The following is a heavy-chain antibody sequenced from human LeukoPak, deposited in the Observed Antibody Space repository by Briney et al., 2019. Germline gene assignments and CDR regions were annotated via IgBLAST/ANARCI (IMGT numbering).Heavy chain of an antibody. Sequence: SETLSLTCTVSGGSISSSSYYWGWVRQPPGKGLEWIGSIYYSGSTYYNPSLESRVTISVDTSKNQFSLKLSSVTAADTAVYYCATSEYSSSHPDYWGQGTLVTVSS. CDR1: GGSISSSSYY. D-gene: IGHD6-6*01. J-gene: IGHJ4*02. V-gene: IGHV4-39*01. CDR3: ATSEYSSSHPDY. CDR2: IYYSGST.